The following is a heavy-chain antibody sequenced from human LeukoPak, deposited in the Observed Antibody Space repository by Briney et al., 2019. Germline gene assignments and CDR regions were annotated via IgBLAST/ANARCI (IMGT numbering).Heavy chain of an antibody. CDR2: ISSGSGSTI. Sequence: GGSLRLSCAASGFTFSYYYMSWIRQAPGKGLEWVSYISSGSGSTIYYADSVKGRFTISRDNAKNSLYLQMNSLRAEDTAVYYCARSWVPPFDIWGQGTMVTVSS. V-gene: IGHV3-11*04. CDR3: ARSWVPPFDI. J-gene: IGHJ3*02. D-gene: IGHD1-1*01. CDR1: GFTFSYYY.